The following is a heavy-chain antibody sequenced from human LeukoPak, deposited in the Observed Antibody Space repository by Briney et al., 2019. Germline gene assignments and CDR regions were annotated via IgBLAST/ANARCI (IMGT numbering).Heavy chain of an antibody. CDR2: ISAYNGNT. CDR1: GYTFTSYG. D-gene: IGHD2-2*02. CDR3: AREGHCSSTSCYNVFAPGYYYYMDV. Sequence: ASVNVSCKASGYTFTSYGISWVRQAPGQGLEWMGWISAYNGNTNYAQKLQGRVTMTTDTSTSTAYMELRSLRSDDTAVYYCAREGHCSSTSCYNVFAPGYYYYMDVWGKGSTVTVSS. V-gene: IGHV1-18*01. J-gene: IGHJ6*03.